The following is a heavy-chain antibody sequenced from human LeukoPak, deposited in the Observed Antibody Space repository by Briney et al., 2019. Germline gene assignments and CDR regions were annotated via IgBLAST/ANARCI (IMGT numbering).Heavy chain of an antibody. CDR2: IYTSGST. V-gene: IGHV4-4*07. J-gene: IGHJ5*02. CDR1: GGSIISYY. CDR3: ARDRTYYYDGSGYYLFDP. D-gene: IGHD3-22*01. Sequence: PSETLSLTCTVSGGSIISYYWSWIRQPAGKGLEWIGRIYTSGSTNYNPSLKSRVTMSVDTSKNQFSLKLSSVTAADTAVYYCARDRTYYYDGSGYYLFDPWGRGTLVTVSS.